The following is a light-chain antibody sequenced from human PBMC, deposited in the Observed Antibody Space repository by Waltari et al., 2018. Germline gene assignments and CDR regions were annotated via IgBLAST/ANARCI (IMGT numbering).Light chain of an antibody. CDR1: QNIGTS. V-gene: IGKV3-15*01. J-gene: IGKJ2*01. Sequence: VLTQSPDTLSLSPGERATLSCRASQNIGTSVAWYQQKPGQSPRLLIYESSIRAAGIPVRFRGTGSGTEFALTINSLQSDDFGVYFCQQYNNWPPLYTFGQGTKLEIK. CDR3: QQYNNWPPLYT. CDR2: ESS.